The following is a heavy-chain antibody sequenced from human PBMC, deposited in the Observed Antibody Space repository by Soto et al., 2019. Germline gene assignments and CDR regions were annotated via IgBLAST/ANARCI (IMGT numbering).Heavy chain of an antibody. CDR1: GFTFSSYW. CDR2: INSDGSST. D-gene: IGHD2-8*01. CDR3: ARMLAAVVPISGYYYGMDV. J-gene: IGHJ6*02. V-gene: IGHV3-74*01. Sequence: GGSLRLSCAASGFTFSSYWMHWVRQAPGKGLVCVSRINSDGSSTSYADSVKGRFTISRDNAKNTLYLQMNSLRAEDTAVYYCARMLAAVVPISGYYYGMDVWGQGTTVTAP.